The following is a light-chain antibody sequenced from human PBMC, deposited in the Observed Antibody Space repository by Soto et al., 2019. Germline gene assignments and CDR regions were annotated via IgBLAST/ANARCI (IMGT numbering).Light chain of an antibody. Sequence: DIQMTQSPSSLSASVGDRVTITCRASQNIGVYLNWYQKKPGKAPKLLIHAAPSLQSGVPSRFSGSGSGTDFTLTISSLQPEDFATYYCQESYSTPSVTFGPGTKVDIK. CDR2: AAP. J-gene: IGKJ3*01. CDR3: QESYSTPSVT. V-gene: IGKV1-39*01. CDR1: QNIGVY.